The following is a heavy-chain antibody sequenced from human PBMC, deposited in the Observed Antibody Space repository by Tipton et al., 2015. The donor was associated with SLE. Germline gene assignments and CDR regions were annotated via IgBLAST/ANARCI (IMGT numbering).Heavy chain of an antibody. CDR1: GGSISSYY. CDR2: FYYSGST. Sequence: TLSLTCTVSGGSISSYYWTWIRQPPGKGLEWIGYFYYSGSTNYNPSLKSRVTISVDTSTNQFSLKLSSVTAAATAVYYCARDMGSIAPYWYFDLWGRGTLVTVSS. D-gene: IGHD6-6*01. V-gene: IGHV4-59*12. J-gene: IGHJ2*01. CDR3: ARDMGSIAPYWYFDL.